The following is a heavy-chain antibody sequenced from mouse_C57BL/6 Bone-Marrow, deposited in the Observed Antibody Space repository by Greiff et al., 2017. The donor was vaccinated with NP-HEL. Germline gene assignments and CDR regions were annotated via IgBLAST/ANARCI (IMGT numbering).Heavy chain of an antibody. CDR2: IWSGGNI. V-gene: IGHV2-4*01. CDR1: GFSLTSYG. J-gene: IGHJ1*03. Sequence: QVHVKQSGPGLVQPSQSLSITCTVSGFSLTSYGVHWVRQPPGKGLEWLGVIWSGGNIDYNAAFISRLSISKDNSKSQVFFKMNSLQADDTAIYYCAKRGYYGSSYGYFDVWGTGTTVTVSS. D-gene: IGHD1-1*01. CDR3: AKRGYYGSSYGYFDV.